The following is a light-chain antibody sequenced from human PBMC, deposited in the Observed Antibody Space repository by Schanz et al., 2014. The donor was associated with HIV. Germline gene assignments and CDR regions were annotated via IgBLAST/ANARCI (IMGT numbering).Light chain of an antibody. Sequence: QSALTQPASVSGSPGQSITISCTGTSSDIGGYKYVSWYQHHPGKAPKLLIFDVDNRPSGVSHRFSAYKSGNTASLTISGLQAEDEADYYCSSYTTSSTLVLGGGTKLTVL. CDR2: DVD. CDR1: SSDIGGYKY. CDR3: SSYTTSSTLV. J-gene: IGLJ2*01. V-gene: IGLV2-14*03.